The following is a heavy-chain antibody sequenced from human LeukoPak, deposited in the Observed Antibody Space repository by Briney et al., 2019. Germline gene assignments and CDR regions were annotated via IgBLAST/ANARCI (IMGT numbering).Heavy chain of an antibody. Sequence: TSQTLSLTCTVSGDSISSGDYYWSWIRQPPGKGLEWIGYIYFSGTTYYNPSLKSRVIISVDTSKNQFSLKLSSVTAADTAVYYCARGVSEHRAFYDWFDHWGQGTLVTVSS. V-gene: IGHV4-30-4*08. J-gene: IGHJ5*02. CDR2: IYFSGTT. CDR1: GDSISSGDYY. CDR3: ARGVSEHRAFYDWFDH. D-gene: IGHD2/OR15-2a*01.